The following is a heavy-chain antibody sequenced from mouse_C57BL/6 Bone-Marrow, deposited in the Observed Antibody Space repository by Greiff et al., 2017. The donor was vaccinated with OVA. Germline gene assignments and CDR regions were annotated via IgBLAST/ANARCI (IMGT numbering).Heavy chain of an antibody. D-gene: IGHD2-4*01. CDR2: ILPGSGST. CDR3: ARSASSSIYYDFSFDY. CDR1: GYTFTGYW. Sequence: QVQLQQSGAELMKPGASVKLSCKATGYTFTGYWIEWVKQRPGHGLEWIGEILPGSGSTNYNEKFKGKATFTADTSSNTAYMQLSSLTTEDSAIYYCARSASSSIYYDFSFDYWGQGTTLTVSS. J-gene: IGHJ2*01. V-gene: IGHV1-9*01.